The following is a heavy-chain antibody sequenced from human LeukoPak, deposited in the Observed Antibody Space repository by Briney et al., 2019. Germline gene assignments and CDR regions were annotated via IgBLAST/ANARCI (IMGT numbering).Heavy chain of an antibody. CDR3: VKEFLWGSPESRCLDVPTTVSADL. CDR1: GFTFSSYS. V-gene: IGHV3-64D*09. Sequence: GGSLRLSCSASGFTFSSYSMYWVRQAPGKALEYLSSISRNGGSTFYADSVKGRFTISRDNSKKTLFLQMSSLRVEDTAVYYCVKEFLWGSPESRCLDVPTTVSADL. J-gene: IGHJ2*01. D-gene: IGHD2-21*02. CDR2: ISRNGGST.